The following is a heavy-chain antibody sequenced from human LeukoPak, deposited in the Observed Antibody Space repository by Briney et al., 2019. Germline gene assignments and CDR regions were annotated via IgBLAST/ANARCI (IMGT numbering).Heavy chain of an antibody. Sequence: GGSLRLSCAASGFTFNNYAMHWVRQAPGKGLEWVAVISYDGSNKYYADSVKGRFTISRDNAKNTLYLQMNSLRAEDTAVYYCAKSRWLRVYYFDYWGQGTLVTVSS. J-gene: IGHJ4*02. CDR3: AKSRWLRVYYFDY. CDR1: GFTFNNYA. D-gene: IGHD5-12*01. V-gene: IGHV3-30*04. CDR2: ISYDGSNK.